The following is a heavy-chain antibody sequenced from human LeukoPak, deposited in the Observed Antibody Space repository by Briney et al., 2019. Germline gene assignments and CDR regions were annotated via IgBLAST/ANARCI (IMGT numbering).Heavy chain of an antibody. CDR3: ARLEYSSSSGLDAFDI. V-gene: IGHV5-51*01. J-gene: IGHJ3*02. Sequence: PGESLKISCKGSGXSFTSYCIGWVRQMPGKGLEWMGIIYPGDSDTRYSPSFQGQVTISADKSISTAYLQWSSLKASDTAMYYCARLEYSSSSGLDAFDIWGQGTMVIVSS. D-gene: IGHD6-6*01. CDR1: GXSFTSYC. CDR2: IYPGDSDT.